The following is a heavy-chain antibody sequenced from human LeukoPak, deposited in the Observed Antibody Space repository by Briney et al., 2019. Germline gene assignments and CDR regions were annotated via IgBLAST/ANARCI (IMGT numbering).Heavy chain of an antibody. Sequence: SETLSLTCAVSGYSISSGYYWGWIRPPPGKGLEWIGSIYHSGSTYYNPSLKSRVTISVDTSKNQFSLKLSSVTAADTAVYYCARRDRGTGSYGGKIHWGQGTLVSVSS. V-gene: IGHV4-38-2*01. CDR2: IYHSGST. CDR1: GYSISSGYY. D-gene: IGHD4-23*01. J-gene: IGHJ4*02. CDR3: ARRDRGTGSYGGKIH.